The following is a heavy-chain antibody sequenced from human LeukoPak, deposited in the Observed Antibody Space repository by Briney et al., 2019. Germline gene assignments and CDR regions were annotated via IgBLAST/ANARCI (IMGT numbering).Heavy chain of an antibody. D-gene: IGHD6-19*01. CDR1: GFIFSDSV. CDR3: ARRTAGAKDL. CDR2: ISSTGYT. Sequence: GGSLRLSCAASGFIFSDSVMSWVRQAPGKRLEWVAAISSTGYTDNADSLKGRFSTSRDNSKDTLYLQMNSLRVDDTAIYYCARRTAGAKDLWGKGTTVTVSP. V-gene: IGHV3-23*05. J-gene: IGHJ6*04.